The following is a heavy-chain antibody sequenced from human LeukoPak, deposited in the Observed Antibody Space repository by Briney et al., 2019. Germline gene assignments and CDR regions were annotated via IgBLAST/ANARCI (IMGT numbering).Heavy chain of an antibody. J-gene: IGHJ1*01. CDR3: ARGPTLKYFHH. CDR1: GGSFSGYY. Sequence: SETLSLTCAVYGGSFSGYYWSWVRQPPGKGLEWIGEINHSGSTNYNPSLKSRVTISVDTSKNQFSLELSSMTAADTAVYYCARGPTLKYFHHWGQGTLVSVSS. V-gene: IGHV4-34*01. CDR2: INHSGST.